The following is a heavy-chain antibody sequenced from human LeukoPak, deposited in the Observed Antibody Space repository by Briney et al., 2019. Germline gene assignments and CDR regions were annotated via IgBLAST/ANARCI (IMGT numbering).Heavy chain of an antibody. CDR3: ATNYYDSSGYPDTYNWFDP. J-gene: IGHJ5*02. V-gene: IGHV1-69*06. Sequence: SVKVSCKASGGTFSSYAISWVRQAPGQGLEWMGGIIPIFGTANYAQKFQGRVTITADKSTSTAYMELSSLRSEDTAVYYCATNYYDSSGYPDTYNWFDPWGQGTLVTVSS. CDR1: GGTFSSYA. D-gene: IGHD3-22*01. CDR2: IIPIFGTA.